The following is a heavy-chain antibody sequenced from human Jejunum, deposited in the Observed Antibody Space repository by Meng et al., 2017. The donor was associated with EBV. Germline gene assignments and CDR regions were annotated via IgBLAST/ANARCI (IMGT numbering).Heavy chain of an antibody. CDR2: VHFSGIT. V-gene: IGHV4-34*02. Sequence: QVDLQQWGAGLLRPTETLSLTCAVYGGSFSGYYWSWVRQPPGRGLEYIGEVHFSGITNYTPSLKSRVTMSVDASKNQFSLRLTSVTAADTAVYYCARRTGDYVVGYWGQGTLVTVSS. CDR3: ARRTGDYVVGY. D-gene: IGHD2-8*02. CDR1: GGSFSGYY. J-gene: IGHJ4*02.